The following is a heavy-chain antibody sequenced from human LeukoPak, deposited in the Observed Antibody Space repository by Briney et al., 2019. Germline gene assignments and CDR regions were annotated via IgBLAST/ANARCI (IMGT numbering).Heavy chain of an antibody. CDR1: GYTLTEFS. V-gene: IGHV1-24*01. Sequence: ASVKVSCKVSGYTLTEFSMHWVRQAPGKGLEWMGGFDPEDSKTIYAQKSQGRVTMIEDTSADTAYMELSSLTSDDTAVYYCATYHAGDFDYWGQGTLVTVSS. CDR3: ATYHAGDFDY. D-gene: IGHD7-27*01. J-gene: IGHJ4*02. CDR2: FDPEDSKT.